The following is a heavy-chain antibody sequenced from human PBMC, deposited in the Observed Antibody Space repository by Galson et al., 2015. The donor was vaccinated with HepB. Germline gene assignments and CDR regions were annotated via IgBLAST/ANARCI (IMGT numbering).Heavy chain of an antibody. CDR1: GGSISSSSYY. J-gene: IGHJ4*02. CDR2: IYYSGST. V-gene: IGHV4-39*01. D-gene: IGHD6-19*01. CDR3: ARLFSLHSSGWYGFDY. Sequence: LSLTCTVSGGSISSSSYYWGWIRQPPGKGLEWIGSIYYSGSTYYNPSLKSRVTISVDTSKDQLSLKLSSVTAADTAVYYCARLFSLHSSGWYGFDYWGQGTLVTVSS.